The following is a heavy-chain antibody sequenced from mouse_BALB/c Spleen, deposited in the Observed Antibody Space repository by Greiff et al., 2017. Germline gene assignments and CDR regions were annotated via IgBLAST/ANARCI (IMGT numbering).Heavy chain of an antibody. V-gene: IGHV3-6*02. CDR2: ISYDGSN. CDR3: ARGPG. J-gene: IGHJ3*02. CDR1: GYSITSGYY. Sequence: ESGPGLVKPSQSLSLTCSVTGYSITSGYYWNWIRQFPGNKLEWMGYISYDGSNNYNPSLKNRISITRDTSKNQFFLKLNSVTTEDTATYYWARGPGWGQGTLVTVSA.